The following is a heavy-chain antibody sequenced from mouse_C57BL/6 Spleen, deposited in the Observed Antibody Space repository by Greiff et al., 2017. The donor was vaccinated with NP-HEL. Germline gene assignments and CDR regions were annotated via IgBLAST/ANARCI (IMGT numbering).Heavy chain of an antibody. CDR1: GYAFTSYW. CDR2: IYPGNSDT. J-gene: IGHJ3*01. Sequence: EVQLQQTGTVLARPGASVKMSCKTSGYAFTSYWMHWVKQRPGQGLEWIGAIYPGNSDTSYNQKFKGKAKLTAVTSAITAYMEPSSLTNEDSAVYYCTWVSEFAYWGQGTLVTVSA. V-gene: IGHV1-5*01. CDR3: TWVSEFAY.